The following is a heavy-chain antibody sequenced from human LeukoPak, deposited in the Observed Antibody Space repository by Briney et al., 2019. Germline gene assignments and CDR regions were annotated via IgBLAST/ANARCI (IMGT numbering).Heavy chain of an antibody. CDR3: ARDWSPPRQQLGY. Sequence: GGSLRLSCAASGFTFSGYAMHWVRQAPGKGLEWVAAISYDGSRKYYANSVEGRFTISRDNSKNTLYLQMNSLRVEDTAVYYCARDWSPPRQQLGYWGQGTLVTVSS. V-gene: IGHV3-30-3*01. CDR2: ISYDGSRK. J-gene: IGHJ4*02. CDR1: GFTFSGYA. D-gene: IGHD5-24*01.